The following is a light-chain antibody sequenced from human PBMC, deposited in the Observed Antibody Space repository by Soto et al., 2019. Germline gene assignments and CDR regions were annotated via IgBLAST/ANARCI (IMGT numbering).Light chain of an antibody. CDR3: QQFDVLPPYT. Sequence: DIQLTQSPPSLSASEGDRVTITCQASHDIKNYLNWYQQKPGKAPKLLIYDADNLQTGVPSRFSGSEAGTECTLSISRLQPEDGASYFCQQFDVLPPYTFGQGTKVEIK. V-gene: IGKV1-33*01. J-gene: IGKJ2*01. CDR1: HDIKNY. CDR2: DAD.